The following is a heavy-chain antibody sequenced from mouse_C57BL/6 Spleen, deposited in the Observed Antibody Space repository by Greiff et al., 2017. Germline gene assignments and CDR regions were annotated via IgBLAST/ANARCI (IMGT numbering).Heavy chain of an antibody. CDR2: INYDGSST. CDR3: ARDTVGYFDY. J-gene: IGHJ2*01. Sequence: VQLKESEGGLVQPGSSMKLSCTASGFTFSDYYMAWVRQVPEKGLEWVANINYDGSSTYYLDSLKSRFIISRDNAKNILYLQMSSLKSEDTATYYCARDTVGYFDYWGQGTTLTVSS. CDR1: GFTFSDYY. D-gene: IGHD1-1*01. V-gene: IGHV5-16*01.